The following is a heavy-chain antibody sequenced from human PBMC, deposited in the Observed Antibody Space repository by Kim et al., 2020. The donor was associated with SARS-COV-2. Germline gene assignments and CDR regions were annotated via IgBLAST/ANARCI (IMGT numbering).Heavy chain of an antibody. D-gene: IGHD3-22*01. CDR3: AKAPYYYDSSGYYDY. V-gene: IGHV3-9*01. Sequence: DSVKGRFTISRDNAKNSLYLQMNSLRAEDTALYYCAKAPYYYDSSGYYDYLGQGTLVTVSS. J-gene: IGHJ4*02.